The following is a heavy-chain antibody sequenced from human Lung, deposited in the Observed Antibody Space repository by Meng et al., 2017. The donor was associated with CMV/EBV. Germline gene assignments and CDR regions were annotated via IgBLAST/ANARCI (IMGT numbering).Heavy chain of an antibody. Sequence: QVYLAVSGGGVVQPGRSLRFSCAVSGFMLSDYGMHWVRQAPGKAPEWVAFILKDGSDKFYRDSVKGRFTISRDPGKNTLYLQMDSLRPEDTAIYYCVRDGDSSNWPLDYWGQGTLVTVSS. V-gene: IGHV3-30*03. CDR3: VRDGDSSNWPLDY. D-gene: IGHD6-13*01. J-gene: IGHJ4*02. CDR2: ILKDGSDK. CDR1: GFMLSDYG.